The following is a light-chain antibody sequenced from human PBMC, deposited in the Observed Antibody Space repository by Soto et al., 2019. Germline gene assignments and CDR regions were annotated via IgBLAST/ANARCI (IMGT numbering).Light chain of an antibody. CDR1: QSVSSN. J-gene: IGKJ4*01. CDR2: GAS. V-gene: IGKV3-15*01. CDR3: QQYNNWLT. Sequence: EIVMTQSPATLSASPGERATLSCRASQSVSSNLAWYQQKPGQAPRLLIYGASTRATGIPARFSGSGSGTEFTLTISSLQSEDFAVYYCQQYNNWLTFGGGTKVGIK.